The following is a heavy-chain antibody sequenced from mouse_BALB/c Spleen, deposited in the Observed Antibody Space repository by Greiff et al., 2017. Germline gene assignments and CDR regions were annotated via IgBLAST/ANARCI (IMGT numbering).Heavy chain of an antibody. Sequence: VQLQQSGAELAKPGASVKMSCKASGYTFTSYWMHWVKQRPGQGVEWIGYINPSTGYTEYNQKFKDKATLTADKSSSTAYMQLSSLTSEDSAVYYCAREGEILLPFAYWGQGTLVTVSA. V-gene: IGHV1-7*01. CDR2: INPSTGYT. D-gene: IGHD1-1*01. CDR3: AREGEILLPFAY. CDR1: GYTFTSYW. J-gene: IGHJ3*01.